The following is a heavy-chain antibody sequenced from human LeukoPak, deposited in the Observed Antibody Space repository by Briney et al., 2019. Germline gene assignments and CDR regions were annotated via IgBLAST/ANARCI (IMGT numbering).Heavy chain of an antibody. CDR2: IIPIFGTA. J-gene: IGHJ3*02. Sequence: SVKVSCKASGYTFTYYYIHWVRQAPGQGLEWMGGIIPIFGTANYAQKFQGRVTITADESTSTAYMELSSLRSEDTAVYYCARATYYYDSSGYYYVPDAFDIWGQGTMVTVSS. V-gene: IGHV1-69*13. CDR1: GYTFTYYY. D-gene: IGHD3-22*01. CDR3: ARATYYYDSSGYYYVPDAFDI.